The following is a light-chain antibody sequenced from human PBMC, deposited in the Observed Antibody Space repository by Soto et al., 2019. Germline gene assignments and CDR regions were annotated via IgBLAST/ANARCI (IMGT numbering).Light chain of an antibody. CDR1: QSVSSF. J-gene: IGKJ4*01. V-gene: IGKV3-11*01. CDR2: DTS. CDR3: QQRSNWPLIT. Sequence: EIVLTQSPATLSLSPGERATLSCRASQSVSSFLAWYQHKPGQAPRLLIYDTSNRATGIPARFSGSGSGTDLTLTISSLEPEDFAVYYCQQRSNWPLITFGGGTKVDIK.